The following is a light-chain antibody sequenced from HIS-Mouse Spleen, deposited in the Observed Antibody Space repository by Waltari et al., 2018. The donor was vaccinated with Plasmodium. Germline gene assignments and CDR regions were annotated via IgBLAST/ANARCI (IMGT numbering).Light chain of an antibody. CDR3: SSYTSSSTYV. J-gene: IGLJ1*01. CDR2: EVS. V-gene: IGLV2-18*02. CDR1: SSNVGSYNR. Sequence: QSALTQPPSGSGPPGPSAPIPCTGTSSNVGSYNRVSWYQQPPGTAPKLMIYEVSNRPSGVPDRFSGSKSGNTASLTISGLQAEDEADYYCSSYTSSSTYVFGTGTKVTVL.